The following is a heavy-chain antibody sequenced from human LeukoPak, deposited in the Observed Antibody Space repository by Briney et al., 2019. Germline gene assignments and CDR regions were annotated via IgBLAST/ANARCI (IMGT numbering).Heavy chain of an antibody. J-gene: IGHJ4*02. CDR3: AKAHCSSTSCSRADN. V-gene: IGHV3-33*06. CDR1: GFTFSRYG. CDR2: IWSDGSNK. D-gene: IGHD2-2*01. Sequence: GRSLRLSCAASGFTFSRYGMHWVRQVPGKGLEWVAIIWSDGSNKYYADAVKDRFTISRDNSKNTMYLQMNSLRAEDTAMYYCAKAHCSSTSCSRADNWGQGTLVTVSS.